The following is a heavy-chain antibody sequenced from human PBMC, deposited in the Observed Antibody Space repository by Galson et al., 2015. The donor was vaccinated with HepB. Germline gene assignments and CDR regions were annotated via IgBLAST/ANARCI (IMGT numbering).Heavy chain of an antibody. CDR3: ARTLKTGYCSGGSCYDY. Sequence: QSGAEVKKPGESLKISCKVSGYSFTSYWIGWVRQMPGKGLEWMGIIYPGDSDTRYSPSFQGQVTISADKSISTAYLQWSSLKASDTAMYYCARTLKTGYCSGGSCYDYWGQGTLVTVSS. V-gene: IGHV5-51*01. D-gene: IGHD2-15*01. CDR2: IYPGDSDT. J-gene: IGHJ4*02. CDR1: GYSFTSYW.